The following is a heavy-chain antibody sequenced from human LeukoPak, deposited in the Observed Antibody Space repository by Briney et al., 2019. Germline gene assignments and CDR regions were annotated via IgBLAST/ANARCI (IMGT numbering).Heavy chain of an antibody. Sequence: GGSLRLSCAASGFTVSSNYMSWVRHAPEKGLEWVSVIYSGGTTYYADSVKGRFTISRDNSKNTLHLQMNSLRAEDTAVYYCARDQYSYAHAAHWGQGTLVTVSS. V-gene: IGHV3-66*01. J-gene: IGHJ4*02. CDR1: GFTVSSNY. CDR2: IYSGGTT. CDR3: ARDQYSYAHAAH. D-gene: IGHD5-18*01.